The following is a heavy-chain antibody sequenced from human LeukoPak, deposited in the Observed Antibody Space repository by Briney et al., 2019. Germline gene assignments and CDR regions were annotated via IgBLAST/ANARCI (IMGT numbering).Heavy chain of an antibody. CDR1: GGSFSGYY. J-gene: IGHJ3*02. CDR3: ARFFRSAQRAFDI. D-gene: IGHD3-3*01. CDR2: INHSGST. V-gene: IGHV4-34*01. Sequence: SETLSLTCAVYGGSFSGYYWSWIRQPPGKGLEWIGEINHSGSTNYNPSLKSRVTISVDTSKNQFSLKLSSVTAADTAVYYCARFFRSAQRAFDIWGQGTMVTVSS.